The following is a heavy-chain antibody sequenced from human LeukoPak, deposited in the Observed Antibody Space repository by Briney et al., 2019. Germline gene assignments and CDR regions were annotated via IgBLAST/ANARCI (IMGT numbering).Heavy chain of an antibody. D-gene: IGHD6-19*01. Sequence: PGGSLKLTCAASGFTVISNYMSWVRQAPGKGLECVSVIYSGDDTYYADSVKGRFTISRDNSKNTLYLQMNSLRAEDTAVYYCARVSSGWYYFDYWGQGTLVTVSS. V-gene: IGHV3-66*01. CDR1: GFTVISNY. CDR2: IYSGDDT. CDR3: ARVSSGWYYFDY. J-gene: IGHJ4*02.